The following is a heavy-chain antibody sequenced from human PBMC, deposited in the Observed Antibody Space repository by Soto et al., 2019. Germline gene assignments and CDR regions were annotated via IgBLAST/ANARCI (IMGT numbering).Heavy chain of an antibody. J-gene: IGHJ5*02. Sequence: QVQLVQSGAEVKKPGASVKVSCKASGYRFSGYGISWARLAPGQGLEWMGWISGSTGNTQYSQNFQARITVTADTSTRTYLMELRSLGSDDAAFYCSARSPLASRPSWFDPWGPGTLVTVSS. D-gene: IGHD6-6*01. CDR3: ARSPLASRPSWFDP. CDR1: GYRFSGYG. CDR2: ISGSTGNT. V-gene: IGHV1-18*04.